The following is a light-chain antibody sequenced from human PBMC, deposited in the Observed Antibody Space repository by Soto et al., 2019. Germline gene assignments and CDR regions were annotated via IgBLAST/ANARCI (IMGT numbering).Light chain of an antibody. CDR3: QQSEALVFS. CDR2: DAS. Sequence: DIQMTQSPSSLSASVGDRVTITCQASQDITDYLHWYQQKPGKAPRLLIYDASNLETGVPSRFSRSGAGTDFTFIISSLQPEDIATYYCQQSEALVFSFGGGTKVEIK. V-gene: IGKV1-33*01. J-gene: IGKJ4*01. CDR1: QDITDY.